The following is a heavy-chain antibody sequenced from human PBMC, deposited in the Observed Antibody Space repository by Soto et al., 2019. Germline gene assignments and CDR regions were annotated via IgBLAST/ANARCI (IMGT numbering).Heavy chain of an antibody. CDR1: GYTFTSYG. D-gene: IGHD6-13*01. CDR3: VRRHVSATGIDWFDP. CDR2: INAANGDT. J-gene: IGHJ5*02. V-gene: IGHV1-3*01. Sequence: ASVKISCKASGYTFTSYGIHWVRQAPGQRLEWMGWINAANGDTKYSPKFQGRVTITRDTSASTAYMELSSLRSEDTAVYYCVRRHVSATGIDWFDPWGQGTLVTVSS.